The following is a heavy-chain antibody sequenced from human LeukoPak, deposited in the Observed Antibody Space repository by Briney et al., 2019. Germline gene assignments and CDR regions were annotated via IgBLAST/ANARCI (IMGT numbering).Heavy chain of an antibody. D-gene: IGHD6-19*01. Sequence: PSETLSLTCTVSGDSINSLDLWSWVRQPPGKGLEWIGEMYLSGTTHSNPSVKSRVTISIDKSKNQFFLNLSSVTAADTAVYYCARSSSGWYMYYFDYWGQGTLVTVSS. CDR1: GDSINSLDL. J-gene: IGHJ4*02. V-gene: IGHV4-4*02. CDR2: MYLSGTT. CDR3: ARSSSGWYMYYFDY.